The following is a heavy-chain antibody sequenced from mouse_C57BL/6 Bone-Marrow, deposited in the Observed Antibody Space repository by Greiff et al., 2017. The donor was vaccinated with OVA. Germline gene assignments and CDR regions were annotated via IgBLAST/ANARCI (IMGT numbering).Heavy chain of an antibody. J-gene: IGHJ2*01. CDR1: GYTFTSYW. Sequence: VQLQQPGAELVKPGASVKFSCKASGYTFTSYWMHWVKQRPGQGLEWIGMIHPNSGSTNYNEKFKSKATLTVDKSSSTAYMQLSSLTSEDSAVYYCARIRYYSYFDYWGQGTTLTVSS. CDR2: IHPNSGST. D-gene: IGHD1-1*01. V-gene: IGHV1-64*01. CDR3: ARIRYYSYFDY.